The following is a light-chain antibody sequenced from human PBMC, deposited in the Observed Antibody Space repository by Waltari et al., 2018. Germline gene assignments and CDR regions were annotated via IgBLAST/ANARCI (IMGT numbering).Light chain of an antibody. J-gene: IGKJ4*01. CDR2: KAS. CDR1: QSISTW. V-gene: IGKV1-5*03. Sequence: DIQMTQSPSTLSASVGDRVTITCRASQSISTWLAWYQQKPGKAPKLLIYKASTLETGVPSRFSGSGSGTEFTLTIVSLQPDDFATYFCQQYNSYLLTFGGGTKVEIQ. CDR3: QQYNSYLLT.